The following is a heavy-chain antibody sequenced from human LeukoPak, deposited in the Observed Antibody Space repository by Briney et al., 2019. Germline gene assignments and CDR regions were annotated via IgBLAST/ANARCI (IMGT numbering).Heavy chain of an antibody. CDR1: GGSISSGSYY. V-gene: IGHV4-61*02. J-gene: IGHJ4*02. CDR3: ARGHVYYFDY. CDR2: IYTSGST. Sequence: SQTLSLTCTVSGGSISSGSYYWSWIRQPAGKGLEWIGRIYTSGSTNYNPSLKSRVTISVDTSKNQFSLKLSSVTAADTAVYYCARGHVYYFDYWGQGTLVTVSS.